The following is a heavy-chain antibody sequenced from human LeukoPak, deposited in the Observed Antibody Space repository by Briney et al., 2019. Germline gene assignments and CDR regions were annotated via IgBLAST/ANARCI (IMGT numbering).Heavy chain of an antibody. J-gene: IGHJ4*02. Sequence: ASVTVSCKASGYTFTSYYMHWVRQAPGQGLEWMGIINPSGGSTSYAQKFQGRVTMTRDTSTSTVYMELSSLRSEDTAVYYCARDRYYYDSSGYIRGISFGYWGQGTLVTVSS. CDR2: INPSGGST. CDR3: ARDRYYYDSSGYIRGISFGY. CDR1: GYTFTSYY. V-gene: IGHV1-46*01. D-gene: IGHD3-22*01.